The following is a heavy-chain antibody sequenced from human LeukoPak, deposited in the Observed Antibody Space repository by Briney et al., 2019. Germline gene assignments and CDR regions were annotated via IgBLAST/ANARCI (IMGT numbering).Heavy chain of an antibody. CDR2: LNPNYRDT. CDR3: ARGAYDYDAFDI. D-gene: IGHD4-11*01. V-gene: IGHV1-2*06. CDR1: GYSIAGYY. Sequence: GASVEVSCKNPGYSIAGYYIHWVRQAPGQGLEWMGRLNPNYRDTNFAQRFQGRVTMTRDTTITTAFMELNNLRSDDTAIYYCARGAYDYDAFDIWGQGTMVTVSS. J-gene: IGHJ3*02.